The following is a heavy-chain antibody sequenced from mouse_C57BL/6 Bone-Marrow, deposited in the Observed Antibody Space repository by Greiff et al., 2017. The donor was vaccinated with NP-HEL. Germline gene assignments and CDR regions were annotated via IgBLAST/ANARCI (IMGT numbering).Heavy chain of an antibody. Sequence: EVMLVESGGGLVQSGRSLRLSCATSGFTFSDFYMEWVRQAPGKGLEWIAASRNKANDYTTEYSASVKGRFIVSRDTSQSILYLQMNALRAEDTAIYYCARDAPNRLFAYWGQGTLVTVSA. CDR2: SRNKANDYTT. CDR3: ARDAPNRLFAY. J-gene: IGHJ3*01. CDR1: GFTFSDFY. V-gene: IGHV7-1*01. D-gene: IGHD4-1*01.